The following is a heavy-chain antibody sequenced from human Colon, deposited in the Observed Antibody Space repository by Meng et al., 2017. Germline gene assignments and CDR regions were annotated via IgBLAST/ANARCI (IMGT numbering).Heavy chain of an antibody. V-gene: IGHV4-34*01. D-gene: IGHD3-9*01. CDR1: GGSFGDYY. Sequence: PSGPPSRPCAVDGGSFGDYYWTWFRQPPGRGLEGVGEIHPSGSTYSSPSLQSRVTITLDTSKNKFSLTLSSMTAADTAVYYCARGVDWAKSGNFWGQGTLVTVSS. J-gene: IGHJ4*02. CDR3: ARGVDWAKSGNF. CDR2: IHPSGST.